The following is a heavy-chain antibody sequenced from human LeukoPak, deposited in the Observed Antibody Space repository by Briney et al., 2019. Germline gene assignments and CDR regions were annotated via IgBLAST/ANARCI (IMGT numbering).Heavy chain of an antibody. V-gene: IGHV1-2*06. CDR1: GYAFTGYY. D-gene: IGHD4-23*01. CDR2: INPNSGGT. J-gene: IGHJ4*02. CDR3: AREKYDGKSWDS. Sequence: ASVKVSCKASGYAFTGYYIHWVRQAPGQGLEWMGRINPNSGGTNYAQSFQGRVTMTRDTSISTAYMELTRLRSDDTAVYYCAREKYDGKSWDSWGQGTLVTVSS.